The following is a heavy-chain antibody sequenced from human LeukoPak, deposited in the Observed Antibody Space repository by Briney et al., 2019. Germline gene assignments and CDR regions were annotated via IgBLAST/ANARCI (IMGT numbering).Heavy chain of an antibody. Sequence: SETLSLTCAVYGGSFNGYYWSWIRQPPGKGLEWIGYIYNSGSTNYNPSLKSRVTISEDTSKNQFSLRLSSVTAADTAMYYCARPHRGPFAFDIWGQGTMVTVSS. D-gene: IGHD2-15*01. J-gene: IGHJ3*02. V-gene: IGHV4-59*01. CDR1: GGSFNGYY. CDR2: IYNSGST. CDR3: ARPHRGPFAFDI.